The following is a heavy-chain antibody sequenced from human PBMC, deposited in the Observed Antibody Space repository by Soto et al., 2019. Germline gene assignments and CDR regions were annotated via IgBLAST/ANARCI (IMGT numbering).Heavy chain of an antibody. Sequence: SVKVSCKASGFTFTSSAVQWVRQARGQRLEWIGWIVVGSGNTNYAQKFQERVTITRDMSTSTAYMELSSLRSEDTAVYYCAAGHSSGWYNYYYYGMDVWGQGTTVTVSS. J-gene: IGHJ6*02. CDR3: AAGHSSGWYNYYYYGMDV. CDR2: IVVGSGNT. D-gene: IGHD6-19*01. CDR1: GFTFTSSA. V-gene: IGHV1-58*01.